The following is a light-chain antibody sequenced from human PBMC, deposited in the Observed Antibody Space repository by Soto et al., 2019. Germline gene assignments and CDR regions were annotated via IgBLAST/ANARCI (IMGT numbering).Light chain of an antibody. V-gene: IGLV2-14*01. CDR3: SSYTSSSTRV. CDR1: SSDVGGYNY. CDR2: DVS. Sequence: QSALTQPASVSGSPGQSITISCTGTSSDVGGYNYVSRYQQHPGKAPKLVIFDVSDRPSGVSNRFSGSKSGNTASLTISGLQAEDEADYYCSSYTSSSTRVFGTGTKVTVL. J-gene: IGLJ1*01.